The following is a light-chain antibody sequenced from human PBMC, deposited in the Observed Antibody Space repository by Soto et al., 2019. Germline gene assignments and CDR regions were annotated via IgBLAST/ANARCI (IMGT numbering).Light chain of an antibody. CDR2: KAS. Sequence: GDRVTITLRAIQDIRDDLVWDQQKPGKAPKLLIYKASSLESGVPSRLSGSGSATEFTLTISSLQPYYFANYYSQQYNSDSPTFGQGTKVDIK. J-gene: IGKJ1*01. CDR1: QDIRDD. V-gene: IGKV1-5*03. CDR3: QQYNSDSPT.